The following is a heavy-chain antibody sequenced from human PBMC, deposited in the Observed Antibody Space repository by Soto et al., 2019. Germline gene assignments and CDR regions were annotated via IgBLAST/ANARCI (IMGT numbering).Heavy chain of an antibody. Sequence: QAQLVESGGGAVQPGRSLRLSCVASGFTFRNHGMHWVRQAPGKGLEWVAVISYNGKNEHYAESLKGRFTISRDNSKNTVFLQMNSLTPEDTAVYYCAKDRNYIAIVEMATTGMDVWGQGTTVTVSS. CDR2: ISYNGKNE. D-gene: IGHD1-1*01. J-gene: IGHJ6*02. V-gene: IGHV3-30*18. CDR1: GFTFRNHG. CDR3: AKDRNYIAIVEMATTGMDV.